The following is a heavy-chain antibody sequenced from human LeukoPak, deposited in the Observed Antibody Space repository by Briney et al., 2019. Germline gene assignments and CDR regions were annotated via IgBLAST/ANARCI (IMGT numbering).Heavy chain of an antibody. J-gene: IGHJ6*03. D-gene: IGHD3-10*01. V-gene: IGHV1-8*01. CDR1: GYTFTSYD. CDR2: MNPNSGNT. Sequence: ASVKVSCKASGYTFTSYDINWVRQATGQGLEWMGWMNPNSGNTGYAQKFQGRVTMTRNTSISTAYMELSSLRSEDTAVYYCARGRRRLWFGELLRYYYYMDVWGKGTTVTISS. CDR3: ARGRRRLWFGELLRYYYYMDV.